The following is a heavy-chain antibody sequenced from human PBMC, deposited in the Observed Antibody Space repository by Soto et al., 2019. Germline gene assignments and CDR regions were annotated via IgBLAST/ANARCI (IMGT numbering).Heavy chain of an antibody. Sequence: GGSLSLSCAASGFPFSSYWMSWVRQAPGKGLEWVANIKQDGSEKYYVDSVKGRFTISRDNAKNSLYLQMNSLRAEDTAVYYCARVLNTSPYYDFWSGERRDYYYYYMDVWGKGTTVTVSS. D-gene: IGHD3-3*01. V-gene: IGHV3-7*01. CDR3: ARVLNTSPYYDFWSGERRDYYYYYMDV. J-gene: IGHJ6*03. CDR1: GFPFSSYW. CDR2: IKQDGSEK.